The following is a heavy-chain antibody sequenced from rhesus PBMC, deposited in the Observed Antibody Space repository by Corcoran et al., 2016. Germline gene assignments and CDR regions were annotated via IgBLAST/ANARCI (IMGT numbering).Heavy chain of an antibody. D-gene: IGHD6-31*01. CDR2: VDPEDGEA. Sequence: EVQLVQSGAEVKKPGASVKISCPASGYTFTDFYLHWVRQAPGKGLEWMGRVDPEDGEAIHAQKFQDRVTITADTSTDTAYMELSSLRSEDTAVYYCATGGGLAAAYFDYWGQGVLVTVSS. J-gene: IGHJ4*01. CDR3: ATGGGLAAAYFDY. CDR1: GYTFTDFY. V-gene: IGHV1-111*02.